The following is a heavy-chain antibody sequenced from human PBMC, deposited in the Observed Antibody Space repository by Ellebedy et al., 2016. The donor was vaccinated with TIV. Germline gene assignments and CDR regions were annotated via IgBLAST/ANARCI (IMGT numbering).Heavy chain of an antibody. J-gene: IGHJ6*02. Sequence: GESLKISCAASGFTFSSYAMSWVRQAPGKGLEWVSSISGSSTYIYYADSVKGRFTISRHNAKNSLYLQMNSLRVEDTGFYYCAKVQGPNNYGRYGLHVWGQGTTINVSS. CDR1: GFTFSSYA. CDR3: AKVQGPNNYGRYGLHV. D-gene: IGHD5-18*01. CDR2: ISGSSTYI. V-gene: IGHV3-21*04.